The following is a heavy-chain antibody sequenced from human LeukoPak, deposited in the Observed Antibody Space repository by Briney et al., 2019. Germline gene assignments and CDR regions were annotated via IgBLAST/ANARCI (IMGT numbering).Heavy chain of an antibody. V-gene: IGHV1-2*02. J-gene: IGHJ3*02. D-gene: IGHD3-10*02. CDR3: ARDVRSTDAFDI. CDR1: GYTFTGYY. Sequence: ASVKVSCKASGYTFTGYYMHWVRQAPGQGLEWMGWINPNSGGTNYAQKFQGRVTMTRDTSIRTAYMELNGLRSDDTAIYYCARDVRSTDAFDIWGQGTMLTVSS. CDR2: INPNSGGT.